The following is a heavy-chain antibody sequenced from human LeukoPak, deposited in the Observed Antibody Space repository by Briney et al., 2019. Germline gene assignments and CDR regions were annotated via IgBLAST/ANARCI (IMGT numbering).Heavy chain of an antibody. D-gene: IGHD3-3*01. J-gene: IGHJ6*02. CDR1: GYTFTSYG. Sequence: ASVKVSCKASGYTFTSYGISWVRQAPGQGLEWMGWTSPYNGNTNYAQKLQGRVTMTTDTSTSTAYMELRSLRSDDTAVYYCARDSGLRFLEWLPHYYYGMDVWGQGTTVTVSS. CDR2: TSPYNGNT. V-gene: IGHV1-18*01. CDR3: ARDSGLRFLEWLPHYYYGMDV.